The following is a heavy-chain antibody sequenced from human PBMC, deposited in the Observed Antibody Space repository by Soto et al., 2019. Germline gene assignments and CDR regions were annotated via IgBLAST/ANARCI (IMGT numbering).Heavy chain of an antibody. Sequence: GGSLRLSCAASGFTFYNYAMSWVRQAPGRGLEWVSSISGSGGTTYYTDSVKGRFTISRDISKSTLYLQMNRLRAEDTAVYYCAKYASAAAVSLYWGQGTLVTVSS. V-gene: IGHV3-23*01. CDR3: AKYASAAAVSLY. J-gene: IGHJ4*02. CDR2: ISGSGGTT. CDR1: GFTFYNYA. D-gene: IGHD6-13*01.